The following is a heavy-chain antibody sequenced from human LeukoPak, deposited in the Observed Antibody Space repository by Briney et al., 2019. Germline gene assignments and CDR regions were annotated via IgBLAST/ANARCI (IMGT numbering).Heavy chain of an antibody. Sequence: GASVKVSCKASGYTFTVNHLHWVRQAPGQAPEWMGKINPRNGDTEYPQKFQARVAMTRDTSTNTAYMELRSLRSDDTAIYYCARDVGVPARGNALDHWGQGSLVTVSS. CDR3: ARDVGVPARGNALDH. V-gene: IGHV1-2*02. J-gene: IGHJ4*02. CDR2: INPRNGDT. D-gene: IGHD2-8*01. CDR1: GYTFTVNH.